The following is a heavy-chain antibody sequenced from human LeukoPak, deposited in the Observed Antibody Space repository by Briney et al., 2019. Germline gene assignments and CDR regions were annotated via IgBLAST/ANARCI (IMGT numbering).Heavy chain of an antibody. CDR1: GLTLSNYW. CDR3: ARDASAYY. CDR2: IKPDGSEK. J-gene: IGHJ4*02. Sequence: GGSLRLSCVAPGLTLSNYWMSWVRQAPGRGLEWVATIKPDGSEKYYVDSVKGRFTISRDNAKRSLYLQMDSLRAEDTAVYYCARDASAYYWGQGTLVTVSS. D-gene: IGHD3-3*01. V-gene: IGHV3-7*01.